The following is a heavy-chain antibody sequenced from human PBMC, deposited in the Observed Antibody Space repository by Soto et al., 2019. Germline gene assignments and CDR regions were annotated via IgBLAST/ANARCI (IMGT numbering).Heavy chain of an antibody. CDR1: GFTFSSYA. CDR2: ISGSGGRT. CDR3: AKDRQQWDHPKYDMAV. D-gene: IGHD6-19*01. V-gene: IGHV3-23*01. Sequence: GGSLRLSCAASGFTFSSYAMSWVRQAPGKGLEWVSAISGSGGRTYYADSVRGRVTISRDNSKNRLYLQMNSPRVEDTAVYYCAKDRQQWDHPKYDMAVRGKGTTVTVFS. J-gene: IGHJ6*04.